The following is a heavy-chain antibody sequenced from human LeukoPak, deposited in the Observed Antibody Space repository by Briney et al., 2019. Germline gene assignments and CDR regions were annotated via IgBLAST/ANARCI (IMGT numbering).Heavy chain of an antibody. D-gene: IGHD2-2*01. V-gene: IGHV1-69*05. CDR3: ARVGGYCGSTSCFPRDINWFDP. J-gene: IGHJ5*02. CDR2: IIPIFGPA. CDR1: GGTFSSYA. Sequence: SVKVSCKASGGTFSSYAISWVRQAPGQGLEWKGGIIPIFGPANYAQKFQGRVTITTEESTSTAYMELSSLRSEDTAVYYCARVGGYCGSTSCFPRDINWFDPWGQGTLVTVSS.